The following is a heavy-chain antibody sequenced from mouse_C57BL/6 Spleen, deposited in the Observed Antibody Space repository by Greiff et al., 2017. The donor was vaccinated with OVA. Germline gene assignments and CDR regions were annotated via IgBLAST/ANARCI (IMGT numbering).Heavy chain of an antibody. V-gene: IGHV1-53*01. CDR1: GYTFTSYW. Sequence: QVQLQQPGTELVKPGASVKLSCKASGYTFTSYWMHWVKQRPGQGLEWIGNINPSNGGTNYNEKFKSKATLTVDKSSSTAYMQLSSLTSEDSTAYDCARTADGYYVGYYAMDYWGQGTSVTVSS. CDR2: INPSNGGT. CDR3: ARTADGYYVGYYAMDY. J-gene: IGHJ4*01. D-gene: IGHD2-3*01.